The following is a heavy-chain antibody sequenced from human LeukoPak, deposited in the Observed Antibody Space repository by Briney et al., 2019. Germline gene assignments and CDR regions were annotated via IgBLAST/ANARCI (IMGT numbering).Heavy chain of an antibody. Sequence: GGSLSLSCASSGLTFSDYAMTWVRQAPGKGLEWVSSISPGGGSISYADSVKGRFTISRDKSKNTLYLQMNSLSAEDTATYYCASGSSWSSLIDNWGQGTLVAVSS. D-gene: IGHD6-13*01. CDR2: ISPGGGSI. CDR1: GLTFSDYA. CDR3: ASGSSWSSLIDN. V-gene: IGHV3-23*01. J-gene: IGHJ4*02.